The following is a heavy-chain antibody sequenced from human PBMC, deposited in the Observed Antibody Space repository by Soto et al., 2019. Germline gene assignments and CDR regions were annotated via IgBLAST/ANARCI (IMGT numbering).Heavy chain of an antibody. V-gene: IGHV4-30-4*01. CDR2: IYYSGST. CDR1: GGYFSSRDYY. J-gene: IGHJ4*02. D-gene: IGHD3-22*01. Sequence: PSETLSLTCAVYGGYFSSRDYYWSCIRQPPGKGLEWIGYIYYSGSTYYNPSLKSRVTISVDTSTNQFSLKLSSVTAADTAVYYCARLKPPDYYDSSGYYNHFDYWGQGALVTVSS. CDR3: ARLKPPDYYDSSGYYNHFDY.